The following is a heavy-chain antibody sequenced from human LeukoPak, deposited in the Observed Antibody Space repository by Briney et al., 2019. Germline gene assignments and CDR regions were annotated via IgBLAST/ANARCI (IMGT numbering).Heavy chain of an antibody. Sequence: ASVKVSCKASGYTFTSYFMHWVRQAPGQGLEWMGRINPNNGDTNYPQRFQGRVTMTRDTSISTAYMELSRLTSDDTAVYYCARDRSSGVAHNWFDPWGQGTLVTVSS. CDR2: INPNNGDT. J-gene: IGHJ5*02. CDR3: ARDRSSGVAHNWFDP. CDR1: GYTFTSYF. V-gene: IGHV1-2*06. D-gene: IGHD3-3*01.